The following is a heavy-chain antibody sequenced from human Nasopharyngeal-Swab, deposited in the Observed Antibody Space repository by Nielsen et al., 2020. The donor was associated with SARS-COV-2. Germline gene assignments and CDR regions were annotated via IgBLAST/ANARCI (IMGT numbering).Heavy chain of an antibody. CDR1: GGSFSNYY. V-gene: IGHV4-59*01. CDR2: IYHSGST. D-gene: IGHD6-13*01. CDR3: ARLSSWYLRNYYFDY. Sequence: SETLSLTCTISGGSFSNYYWSWIRQPPGKGLECIGYIYHSGSTNYNPSLKSRVTISVDTSKNQFSLKLSSVTAADTAVYYCARLSSWYLRNYYFDYWGQGTLVTVSS. J-gene: IGHJ4*02.